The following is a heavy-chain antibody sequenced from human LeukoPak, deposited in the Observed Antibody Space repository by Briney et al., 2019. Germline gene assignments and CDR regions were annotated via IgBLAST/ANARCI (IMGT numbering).Heavy chain of an antibody. V-gene: IGHV3-30*02. D-gene: IGHD3-22*01. CDR2: IRYDGGSI. Sequence: PGGSLRLSFAASGFTFSDYGMHWVRQGPGKGLEWVALIRYDGGSIKYGDSMKGRFTISRDNSKDTLYLQMNSLRPDDTAVYYCATYSSLNRREFQYWGQGTLLTVSS. CDR3: ATYSSLNRREFQY. CDR1: GFTFSDYG. J-gene: IGHJ1*01.